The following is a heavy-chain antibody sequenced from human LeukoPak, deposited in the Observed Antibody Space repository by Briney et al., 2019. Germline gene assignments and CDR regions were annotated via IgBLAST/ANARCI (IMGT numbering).Heavy chain of an antibody. J-gene: IGHJ4*02. Sequence: PGGSLRLSCAASGLNLSRYWMSWVRQAPGKGLEWVANIKEDGSEKYYVDSVKGRFTTSRDNAKNSLYLQMNSLRAEDTSVYYCSNGIYDKSYWGQGTLVTVSS. CDR2: IKEDGSEK. V-gene: IGHV3-7*01. CDR3: SNGIYDKSY. D-gene: IGHD3-22*01. CDR1: GLNLSRYW.